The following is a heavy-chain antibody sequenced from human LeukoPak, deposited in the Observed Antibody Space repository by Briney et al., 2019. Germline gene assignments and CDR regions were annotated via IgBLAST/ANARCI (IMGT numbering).Heavy chain of an antibody. Sequence: PGGSLRLSCAASGFTFSSYGMHWVRQAPGKGLEWVASIKQDGSERYYVDSVKGRFTISRDNAKNSLYLQMNSLRAEDTAVYYCTKDSDWAIDYWGQGTLVIVSS. V-gene: IGHV3-7*03. D-gene: IGHD6-19*01. J-gene: IGHJ4*02. CDR1: GFTFSSYG. CDR2: IKQDGSER. CDR3: TKDSDWAIDY.